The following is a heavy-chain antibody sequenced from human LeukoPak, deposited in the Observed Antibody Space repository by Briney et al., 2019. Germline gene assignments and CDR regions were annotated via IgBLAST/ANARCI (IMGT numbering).Heavy chain of an antibody. CDR2: INPNSGGT. J-gene: IGHJ4*02. Sequence: ASVKVSCKASGYTFTGYYMHWVRQAPGQGLEWMGRINPNSGGTNYAQKFQGRVTMTRDTSISTAYMELSRLRSDDTAVYYCAGGTPTWIQLWLPDYWGQGTLVTVSS. CDR3: AGGTPTWIQLWLPDY. D-gene: IGHD5-18*01. V-gene: IGHV1-2*06. CDR1: GYTFTGYY.